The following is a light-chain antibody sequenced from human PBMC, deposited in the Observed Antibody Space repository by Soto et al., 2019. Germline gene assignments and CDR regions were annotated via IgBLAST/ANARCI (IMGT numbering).Light chain of an antibody. V-gene: IGKV3-15*01. CDR2: GAS. J-gene: IGKJ1*01. Sequence: EIVMTQSPATLSVSPGERATLSCRASQSLSSNLAWYQQKPGQAPRLLIYGASTRATGIPDRFSGSGSGTEFTLTISSLQSEDSAVYVCQHHNDWPPTFGQGTKVEIK. CDR3: QHHNDWPPT. CDR1: QSLSSN.